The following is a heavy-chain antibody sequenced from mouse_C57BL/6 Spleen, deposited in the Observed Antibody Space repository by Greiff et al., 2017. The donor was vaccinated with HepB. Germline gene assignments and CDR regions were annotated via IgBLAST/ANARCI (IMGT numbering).Heavy chain of an antibody. CDR2: IDPEDGDT. Sequence: VQLKQSGAELVRPGASVKLSCTASGFNIKDYYMHWVKQRPEQGLEWIGRIDPEDGDTEYAPKFQGKATMTADTSSNTAYLQLSSLTSEDTAVYYCTTEVYYGSSFYFDYWGQGTTLTVSS. J-gene: IGHJ2*01. CDR3: TTEVYYGSSFYFDY. V-gene: IGHV14-1*01. D-gene: IGHD1-1*01. CDR1: GFNIKDYY.